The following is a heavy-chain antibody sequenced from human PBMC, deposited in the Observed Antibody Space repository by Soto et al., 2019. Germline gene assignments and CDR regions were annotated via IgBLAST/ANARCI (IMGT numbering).Heavy chain of an antibody. CDR3: ALHSNRYDYYYMDV. CDR2: ISSSGSTI. V-gene: IGHV3-11*01. J-gene: IGHJ6*03. CDR1: GFTFSDYY. D-gene: IGHD4-4*01. Sequence: QVQLVESGGGLVKPGGSLRLSCAASGFTFSDYYMSWIRQAPGKGLEWVSYISSSGSTIYYADSVKGRFTISRDNAKNSRYLQMNSLRAEDTAVYYCALHSNRYDYYYMDVWGKGTTVTVSS.